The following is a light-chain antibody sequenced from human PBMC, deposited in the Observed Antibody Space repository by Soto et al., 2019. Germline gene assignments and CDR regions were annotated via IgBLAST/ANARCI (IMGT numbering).Light chain of an antibody. Sequence: IVLTQSPGTLSLSPGEGATLSCRASQSVGSTFLAWYRQRPGQAPRLLIYGTSTRASGTPDRFSGSGSGTDFTLTISRLEPEDFVVYYCQQYVSAPGTFGQATKVEIK. J-gene: IGKJ1*01. CDR2: GTS. CDR3: QQYVSAPGT. V-gene: IGKV3-20*01. CDR1: QSVGSTF.